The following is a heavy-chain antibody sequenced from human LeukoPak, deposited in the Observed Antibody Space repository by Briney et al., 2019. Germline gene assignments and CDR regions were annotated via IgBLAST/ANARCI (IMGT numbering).Heavy chain of an antibody. J-gene: IGHJ4*02. CDR3: AGGVSGRRGWRY. Sequence: ASVKVSCKASGYTFTSYDINWVRQATGQGLEWMGWMNPNSGNTGYAQKFQGRVTMTRNTSISTAYMELSSLRSEDTAVYYCAGGVSGRRGWRYWGQGTLVTVSS. CDR1: GYTFTSYD. V-gene: IGHV1-8*01. CDR2: MNPNSGNT. D-gene: IGHD1-26*01.